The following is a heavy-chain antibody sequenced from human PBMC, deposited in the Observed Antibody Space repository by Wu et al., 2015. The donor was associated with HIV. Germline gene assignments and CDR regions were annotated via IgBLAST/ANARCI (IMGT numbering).Heavy chain of an antibody. Sequence: QVHLVQSGAEMKKPGSSVKVSCKASGGTFSSYIINWVRQAPGQGLEWMGRIIPIFGTANYAQTFQDRVTITADKSTSTAYMQLSSLRSEDTAVYYCAREWAVAGPLMSADEEYWYFDLWGRGTLATVSS. V-gene: IGHV1-69*08. CDR1: GGTFSSYI. CDR2: IIPIFGTA. D-gene: IGHD6-19*01. CDR3: AREWAVAGPLMSADEEYWYFDL. J-gene: IGHJ2*01.